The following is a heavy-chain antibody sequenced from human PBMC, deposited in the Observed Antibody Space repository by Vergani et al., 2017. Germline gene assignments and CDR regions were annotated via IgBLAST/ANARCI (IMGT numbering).Heavy chain of an antibody. CDR3: ARAGGIVVVPAGFRFDP. V-gene: IGHV3-23*04. J-gene: IGHJ5*02. D-gene: IGHD2-2*01. CDR1: GFTFSSYA. CDR2: IRGSGGST. Sequence: EVQLVESGGGLVQPGGSLRLSCAASGFTFSSYAMSWVRQAPGKGLEWVSAIRGSGGSTYYADSVKGRFTISRDNSKNTLYLQMNSLRAEDTAVYYCARAGGIVVVPAGFRFDPWGQGTLVTVSS.